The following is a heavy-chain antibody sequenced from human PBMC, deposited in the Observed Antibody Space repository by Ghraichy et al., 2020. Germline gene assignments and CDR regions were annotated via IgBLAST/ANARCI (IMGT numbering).Heavy chain of an antibody. J-gene: IGHJ4*02. CDR3: ARGVSPHFDY. D-gene: IGHD5/OR15-5a*01. V-gene: IGHV4-39*07. CDR1: GGSISSSSYY. Sequence: GSLSLTCTVSGGSISSSSYYWGWIRQPPGKGLEWIGSIYYSGSTYYNPSLKSRVTISVDTSKNQFSLKLSSVTAADTAVYYCARGVSPHFDYWGQGTLVTVSS. CDR2: IYYSGST.